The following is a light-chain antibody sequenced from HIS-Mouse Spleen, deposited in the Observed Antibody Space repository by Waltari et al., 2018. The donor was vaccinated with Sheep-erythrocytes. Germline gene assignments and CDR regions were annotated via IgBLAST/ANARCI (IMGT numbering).Light chain of an antibody. CDR1: QSLVYRDGNTY. J-gene: IGKJ4*01. V-gene: IGKV2-30*01. CDR3: MQGTHWLT. Sequence: DVVMTQSPLSLPVTLGQPASISCSSSQSLVYRDGNTYLNWFQQSPGQSPRRLIYKVSNRDSGVPDRFSGSWSGTDFTLKISRVEAEDVGVYYCMQGTHWLTFGGGTK. CDR2: KVS.